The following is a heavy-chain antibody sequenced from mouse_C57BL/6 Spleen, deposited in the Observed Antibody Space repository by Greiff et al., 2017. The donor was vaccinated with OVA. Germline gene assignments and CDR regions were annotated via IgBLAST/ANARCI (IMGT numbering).Heavy chain of an antibody. CDR1: GYTFTDYY. CDR3: ARDYYYGSSYGDYFDY. J-gene: IGHJ2*01. Sequence: LQQSGPELVKPGASVKISCKASGYTFTDYYINWVKQRPGQGLEWIGWIYPGSGNTKYNEKFKGKATLTVDTSSSTAYMQLSSLTSEDSAVYFCARDYYYGSSYGDYFDYWGQGTTLTVSS. D-gene: IGHD1-1*01. V-gene: IGHV1-84*01. CDR2: IYPGSGNT.